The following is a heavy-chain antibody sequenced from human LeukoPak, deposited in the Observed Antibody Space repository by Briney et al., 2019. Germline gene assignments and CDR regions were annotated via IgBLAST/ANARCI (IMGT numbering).Heavy chain of an antibody. CDR2: INHSGST. V-gene: IGHV4-34*01. CDR3: ARVGGKGSGWYAYYFDY. D-gene: IGHD6-19*01. CDR1: GGSFSGYY. Sequence: KPSETLSLTCAVYGGSFSGYYWSWIRQPPGKGLEWIGEINHSGSTNYNPSLKSRVTISVDTSKNQFSLKLSSVTAADTAVYYCARVGGKGSGWYAYYFDYWGQGTLVTVSS. J-gene: IGHJ4*02.